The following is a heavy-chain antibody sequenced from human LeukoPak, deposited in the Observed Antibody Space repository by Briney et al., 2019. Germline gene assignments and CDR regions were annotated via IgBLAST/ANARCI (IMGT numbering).Heavy chain of an antibody. V-gene: IGHV1-8*01. CDR1: GYTFTNYD. J-gene: IGHJ4*02. Sequence: GASVKVSCKASGYTFTNYDINWVRQATGQGLEWMGYMNPNSGNSAYAQKFQGRVTITTDASISTASMELSGLRSEHTALYYCAREGLDYWGQGTLVTVSS. CDR2: MNPNSGNS. CDR3: AREGLDY.